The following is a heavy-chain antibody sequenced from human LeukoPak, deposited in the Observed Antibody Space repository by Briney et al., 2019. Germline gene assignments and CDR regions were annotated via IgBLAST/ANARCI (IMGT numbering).Heavy chain of an antibody. V-gene: IGHV1-2*02. CDR3: ARGKTVYGGAIVY. CDR1: GYTFTGYY. CDR2: INPNSGGT. J-gene: IGHJ4*02. D-gene: IGHD3-16*02. Sequence: ASVKVSCKASGYTFTGYYMHWVRQAPGQGLEWMGWINPNSGGTNYAQKFQGRVAMTRDTSISTAYMELSRLRSDDTAVYYCARGKTVYGGAIVYWGQGTLVTVSS.